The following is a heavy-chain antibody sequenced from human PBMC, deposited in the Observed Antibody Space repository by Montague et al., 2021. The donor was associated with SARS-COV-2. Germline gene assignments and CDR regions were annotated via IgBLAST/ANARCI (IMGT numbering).Heavy chain of an antibody. CDR3: ARDYHYDILTGYYSS. D-gene: IGHD3-9*01. CDR2: ISSSSSYI. V-gene: IGHV3-21*01. Sequence: SQRLSCAASGFTFSSYSMNWVRQAPGKGLEWVSSISSSSSYIYYADSVKGRFTISRDNAKNSLYLQMNSLRAEDTAVYYCARDYHYDILTGYYSSWGQGTLVTVSS. CDR1: GFTFSSYS. J-gene: IGHJ5*02.